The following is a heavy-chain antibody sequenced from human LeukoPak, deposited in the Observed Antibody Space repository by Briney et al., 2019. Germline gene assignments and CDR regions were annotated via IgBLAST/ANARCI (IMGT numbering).Heavy chain of an antibody. CDR3: ARDKGVGGTVGAIDY. J-gene: IGHJ4*02. D-gene: IGHD1-26*01. V-gene: IGHV3-30-3*01. CDR1: GFTFSSYW. CDR2: ISSDGSRT. Sequence: GGSLRLSCAASGFTFSSYWMHWVRQAPGTGLEWVAVISSDGSRTYYADSVKGRFTISRDNSKNMLYLQMNSLRAEDTAVYYCARDKGVGGTVGAIDYWGQGTLVTVSS.